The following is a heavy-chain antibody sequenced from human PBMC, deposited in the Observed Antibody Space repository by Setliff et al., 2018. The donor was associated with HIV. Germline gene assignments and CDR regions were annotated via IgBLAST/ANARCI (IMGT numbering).Heavy chain of an antibody. CDR1: GASINNYY. CDR2: IYFRGTTSYNPSLNYRGTT. V-gene: IGHV4-59*01. J-gene: IGHJ4*02. CDR3: ARESRSMHVAY. Sequence: SETLSLTCTVSGASINNYYWNWIRQPPGKGLEWIGYIYFRGTTSYNPSLNYRGTTYYSPSLKGRVSISVDTSKNQFSLKLTSVTAADTAVYYCARESRSMHVAYWGQGTLVTVSS. D-gene: IGHD5-12*01.